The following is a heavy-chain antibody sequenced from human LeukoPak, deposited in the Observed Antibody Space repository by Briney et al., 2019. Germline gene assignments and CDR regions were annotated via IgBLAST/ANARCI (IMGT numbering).Heavy chain of an antibody. V-gene: IGHV3-11*01. CDR1: GLTLSDYY. D-gene: IGHD4-11*01. CDR3: ARDSPDYSIGYYYYGMDI. CDR2: IGSSGSTT. Sequence: GGSLRLSCAASGLTLSDYYMSWIRQAPGKGLEWVSYIGSSGSTTHYADSVKGRFTISRDNAKNSLYLQMNSLRAEDTAVYYCARDSPDYSIGYYYYGMDIWGQGTTVTVSS. J-gene: IGHJ6*02.